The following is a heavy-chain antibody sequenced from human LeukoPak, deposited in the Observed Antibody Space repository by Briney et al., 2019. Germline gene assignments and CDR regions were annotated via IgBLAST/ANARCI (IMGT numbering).Heavy chain of an antibody. CDR2: ISGSGGST. Sequence: AGGSLRLSCAASGFTFSSYAMRWVRQAPGEGLEWVSAISGSGGSTYYADSVKGRFTISRDNSKNTLYLQMNSLRAEDTAVYYCAKDLPRWELWYFDYWGQGTLVTVSS. CDR3: AKDLPRWELWYFDY. CDR1: GFTFSSYA. V-gene: IGHV3-23*01. D-gene: IGHD1-26*01. J-gene: IGHJ4*02.